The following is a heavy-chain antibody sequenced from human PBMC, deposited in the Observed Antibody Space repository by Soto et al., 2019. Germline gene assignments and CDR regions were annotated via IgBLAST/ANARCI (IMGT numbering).Heavy chain of an antibody. CDR3: AKDRLERPSLDY. CDR1: WFTFSSHA. D-gene: IGHD1-1*01. V-gene: IGHV3-23*01. J-gene: IGHJ4*02. CDR2: ISGSGGST. Sequence: GFLRLSFAASWFTFSSHAMGWVRPAPGKGLEWVSAISGSGGSTYYADSVKGRFTISRDNSKNTLYLQMNSLRAEDTAVYYCAKDRLERPSLDYWGQGTLVTVSS.